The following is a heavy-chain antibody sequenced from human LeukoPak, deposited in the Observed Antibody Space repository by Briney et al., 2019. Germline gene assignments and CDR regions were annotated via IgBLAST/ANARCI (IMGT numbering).Heavy chain of an antibody. CDR3: ARDSSTVDPPY. CDR2: ISSSSYI. Sequence: GGSLRLSCAASGSTFSSYSMNWVRQAPGKGLEWVSSISSSSYIYYADSVKGRFTISRDNAKNSLYLQMNSLRAEDTAVYYCARDSSTVDPPYWGQGTLVTVSS. D-gene: IGHD2-2*01. J-gene: IGHJ4*02. CDR1: GSTFSSYS. V-gene: IGHV3-21*01.